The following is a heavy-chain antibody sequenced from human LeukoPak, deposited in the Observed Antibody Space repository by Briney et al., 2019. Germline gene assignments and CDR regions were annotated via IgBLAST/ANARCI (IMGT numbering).Heavy chain of an antibody. Sequence: PGGSLRLSCAASGFTFSSYAMSWVRQAPGKGLEWVSVISGSGGSIYYADSVKGRFTISRDNSKNTLYLQMNSLRAEDTAVYYCVHCGGDCYPCCGMDVWGQGTTLTVSS. D-gene: IGHD2-21*02. CDR1: GFTFSSYA. CDR2: ISGSGGSI. V-gene: IGHV3-23*01. CDR3: VHCGGDCYPCCGMDV. J-gene: IGHJ6*02.